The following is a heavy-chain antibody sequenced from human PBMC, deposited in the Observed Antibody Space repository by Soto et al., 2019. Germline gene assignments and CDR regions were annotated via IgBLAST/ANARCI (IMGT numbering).Heavy chain of an antibody. CDR3: VKGEVMIFGVVTFDR. D-gene: IGHD3-3*01. V-gene: IGHV3-64D*06. CDR1: GFTFSNSA. CDR2: ITSYGGTT. Sequence: GGSLRLSCSASGFTFSNSAMYWVRQAPGKGLEYVATITSYGGTTYYADSVKGRFTISRDNSKNILYLQMSSLRPEDTAVYYCVKGEVMIFGVVTFDRWGQGTLVTVYS. J-gene: IGHJ5*02.